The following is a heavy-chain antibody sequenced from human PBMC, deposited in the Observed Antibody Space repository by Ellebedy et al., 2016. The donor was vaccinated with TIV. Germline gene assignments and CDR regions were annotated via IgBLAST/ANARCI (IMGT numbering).Heavy chain of an antibody. CDR2: IIPIFGTA. CDR1: GGTFSSYA. V-gene: IGHV1-69*13. CDR3: MSVVRGTRLYYYGMDV. J-gene: IGHJ6*02. D-gene: IGHD3-10*01. Sequence: ASVKVSCKASGGTFSSYAISWVRQAPGQGLEWMGGIIPIFGTANYAQKFQGRVTITADESTSTAYMELSSLRSEDTAVYYCMSVVRGTRLYYYGMDVWGQGTTVTVSS.